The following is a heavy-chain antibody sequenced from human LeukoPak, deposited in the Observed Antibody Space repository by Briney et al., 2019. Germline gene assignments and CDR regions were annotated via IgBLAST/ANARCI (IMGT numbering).Heavy chain of an antibody. J-gene: IGHJ5*02. CDR2: INAGNGNT. V-gene: IGHV1-3*01. CDR1: GYTFTSYA. CDR3: ARDDHNNENWFDP. D-gene: IGHD1/OR15-1a*01. Sequence: GASVKVSCKASGYTFTSYAMHWVRQAPGQRLEWMGWINAGNGNTKYSQKFQGRVTITRDTSTSIAYMELRSLRSDDTAVYYCARDDHNNENWFDPWGQGTLVTVSS.